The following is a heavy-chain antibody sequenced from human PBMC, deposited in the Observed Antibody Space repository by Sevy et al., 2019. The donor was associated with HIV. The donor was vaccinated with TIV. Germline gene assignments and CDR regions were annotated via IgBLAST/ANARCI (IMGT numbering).Heavy chain of an antibody. CDR1: GYSFSSYA. J-gene: IGHJ4*02. Sequence: GGSLRLSCVVSGYSFSSYAISWVRQAPGKGLEWVSTINGRGGSTYYTDSVKGRFTISRDNTKNTLFLQMINLRVDDTAIYSCARPSTRLAAAAYAFYDYWGQGTLVTVSS. D-gene: IGHD6-13*01. CDR3: ARPSTRLAAAAYAFYDY. CDR2: INGRGGST. V-gene: IGHV3-23*01.